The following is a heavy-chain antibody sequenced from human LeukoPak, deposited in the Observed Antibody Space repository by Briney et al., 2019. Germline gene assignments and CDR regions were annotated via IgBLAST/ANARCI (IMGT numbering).Heavy chain of an antibody. V-gene: IGHV1-46*01. D-gene: IGHD6-19*01. J-gene: IGHJ1*01. Sequence: ASVKVSCKASGYTFTSYYMHWVRQAPGQGLEWMGIINPSGGSTSYAQKFQGRVTMTRDTSTSTVYMELSSLRSEDTAVYYCAREEYSSGWYVYFQHWGQGTLVTVSS. CDR3: AREEYSSGWYVYFQH. CDR2: INPSGGST. CDR1: GYTFTSYY.